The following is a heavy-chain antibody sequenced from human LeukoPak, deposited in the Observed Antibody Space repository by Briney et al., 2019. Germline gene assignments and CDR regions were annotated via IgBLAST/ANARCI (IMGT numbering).Heavy chain of an antibody. CDR3: AREPKPGGFDY. J-gene: IGHJ4*02. CDR1: GGSISSYY. CDR2: INHSGST. V-gene: IGHV4-34*01. Sequence: SETLSLTCTVSGGSISSYYWSWIRQPPGKGLEWIGEINHSGSTNYYPSLKSRVTISVDTSKHQFSLKLSSVTAADTAVYYCAREPKPGGFDYWGQGTLVTVSS. D-gene: IGHD1-14*01.